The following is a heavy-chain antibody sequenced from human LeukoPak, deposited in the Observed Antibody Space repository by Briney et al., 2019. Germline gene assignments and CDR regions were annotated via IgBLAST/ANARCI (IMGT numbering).Heavy chain of an antibody. CDR2: ISDSGGST. CDR3: AKDRRACSSSSCYYRFDY. V-gene: IGHV3-23*01. Sequence: PGGSLRLSCAASEFTFSSYAMSRVRQAPGEGLEWVSAISDSGGSTYYADSVKGRFTISRDNSKNTVYLQMNSLRAEDTAVYYCAKDRRACSSSSCYYRFDYWGQGTLVTVSS. J-gene: IGHJ4*02. CDR1: EFTFSSYA. D-gene: IGHD2-2*01.